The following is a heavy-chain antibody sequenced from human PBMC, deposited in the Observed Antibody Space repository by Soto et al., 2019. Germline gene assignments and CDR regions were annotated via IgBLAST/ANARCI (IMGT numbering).Heavy chain of an antibody. CDR1: GFTFTDYA. J-gene: IGHJ4*02. CDR2: ISGIGGST. D-gene: IGHD6-13*01. Sequence: GGSLRLSCAASGFTFTDYALSWVRQAPGKELECVATISGIGGSTYLADSVKGRLSISRDNSKNTVSLLMNSLRAEDTAVYFCARGTSGYISSWYYFDYWGRGTLVTVSS. V-gene: IGHV3-23*01. CDR3: ARGTSGYISSWYYFDY.